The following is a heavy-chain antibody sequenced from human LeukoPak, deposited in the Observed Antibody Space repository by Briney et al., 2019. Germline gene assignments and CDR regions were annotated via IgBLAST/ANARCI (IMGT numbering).Heavy chain of an antibody. J-gene: IGHJ4*02. V-gene: IGHV3-7*01. Sequence: GGSLRLSCAASGFTFSSYWMSSVRRAPGKGLEWVANIKQDGSEKYYVDSVKGQFTISRDNAKNSLYLQMNSLRAEDTAVYYCARDTTAVANDYWGQGTLVTVSS. D-gene: IGHD6-19*01. CDR2: IKQDGSEK. CDR1: GFTFSSYW. CDR3: ARDTTAVANDY.